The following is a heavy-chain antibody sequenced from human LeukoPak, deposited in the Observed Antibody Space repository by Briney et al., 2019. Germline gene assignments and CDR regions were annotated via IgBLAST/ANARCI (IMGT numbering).Heavy chain of an antibody. CDR2: IYYSGST. D-gene: IGHD2-21*02. CDR3: ARGGDAVVTAESCFDY. Sequence: MTSETLSLTCTVSGYSISSGYYWSWIRQPPGKGLEWIGYIYYSGSTNYNPSLKSRVTISVDTSKNQFSLKLSSVTAADTAVYYCARGGDAVVTAESCFDYWGQGTLVTVSS. V-gene: IGHV4-61*01. J-gene: IGHJ4*02. CDR1: GYSISSGYY.